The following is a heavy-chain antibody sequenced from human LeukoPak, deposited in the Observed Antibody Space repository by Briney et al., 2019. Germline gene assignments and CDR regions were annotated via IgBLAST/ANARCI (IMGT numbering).Heavy chain of an antibody. Sequence: PGESLRLSCTASGSTFSTYPMTWVRQAPGQGLEWVSAISGNSVTIYYADSVKGRFTISRDNPKNTLYLQMYSLRAEDTAVYYCAKILSETYSFDLWGQGTLVTVSS. V-gene: IGHV3-23*01. D-gene: IGHD1-26*01. CDR3: AKILSETYSFDL. CDR1: GSTFSTYP. CDR2: ISGNSVTI. J-gene: IGHJ4*02.